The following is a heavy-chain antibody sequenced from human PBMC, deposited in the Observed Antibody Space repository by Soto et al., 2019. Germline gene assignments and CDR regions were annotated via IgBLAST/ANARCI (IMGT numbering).Heavy chain of an antibody. CDR1: GFTFRDYA. CDR3: AKGGRQWLVTSDFNY. Sequence: VQLVESGGGVVQPGRSLRLSCAASGFTFRDYAMHWVRQAPGKGLEWVPVVSHDGRKTHYADSVKGRFTISRVSSKNTVSLEMTSLRAEETAVYYCAKGGRQWLVTSDFNYWGQGALVTVSS. J-gene: IGHJ4*02. CDR2: VSHDGRKT. V-gene: IGHV3-30*18. D-gene: IGHD6-19*01.